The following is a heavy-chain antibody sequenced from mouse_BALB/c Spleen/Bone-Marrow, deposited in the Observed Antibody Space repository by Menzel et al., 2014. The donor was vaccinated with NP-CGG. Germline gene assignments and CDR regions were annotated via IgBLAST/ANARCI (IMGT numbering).Heavy chain of an antibody. CDR3: ARRAGTWFAY. CDR2: INSDSSTI. Sequence: AAGGVDFSRYWMSWVRQAPGKGLEWIGEINSDSSTINYTPSLKDKFIISRDNAKNTLYLQMSKVRSEDTALYYCARRAGTWFAYRGQGTLVTVSA. V-gene: IGHV4-1*02. J-gene: IGHJ3*01. CDR1: GVDFSRYW. D-gene: IGHD4-1*01.